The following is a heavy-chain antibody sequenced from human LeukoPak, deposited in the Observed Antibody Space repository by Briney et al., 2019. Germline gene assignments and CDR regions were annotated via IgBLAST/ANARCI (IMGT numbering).Heavy chain of an antibody. Sequence: PGGSLRLSCAASGFSFTAYSMNWVRQAPGRGLEWLSSIGPGGDIYYADSVTGRFTVSRDTFTNFLYLQMNGLRVDDTAVYYCARRFDTWGPGTLVTVSS. V-gene: IGHV3-69-1*01. J-gene: IGHJ4*02. CDR2: IGPGGDI. D-gene: IGHD3-9*01. CDR1: GFSFTAYS. CDR3: ARRFDT.